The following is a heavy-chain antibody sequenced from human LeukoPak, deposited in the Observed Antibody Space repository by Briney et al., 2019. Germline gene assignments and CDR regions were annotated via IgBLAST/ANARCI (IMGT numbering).Heavy chain of an antibody. CDR2: IYYSGST. D-gene: IGHD6-19*01. Sequence: SEALSLTCTVSGVSISSYYWSWIRQPPGKGLEWIGYIYYSGSTNYNPSLKSRVTISVDTSKNQFSLKLSSVTAADTAVYYCARSSGWRRDFDYWGQGTLVTVSS. J-gene: IGHJ4*02. V-gene: IGHV4-59*01. CDR3: ARSSGWRRDFDY. CDR1: GVSISSYY.